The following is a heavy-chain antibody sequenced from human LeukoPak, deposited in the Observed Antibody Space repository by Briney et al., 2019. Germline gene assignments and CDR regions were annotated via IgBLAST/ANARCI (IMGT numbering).Heavy chain of an antibody. Sequence: SETLSLTCAVYGGSFSGYYWSWIRQPPGEGLEWIGEINHSGSTNYNPSLKSRVTISVDTPKNQFSLKLSSVSAADTAVYYCARKSWYFDLWGRGTLVTVSS. J-gene: IGHJ2*01. CDR1: GGSFSGYY. CDR2: INHSGST. CDR3: ARKSWYFDL. V-gene: IGHV4-34*01.